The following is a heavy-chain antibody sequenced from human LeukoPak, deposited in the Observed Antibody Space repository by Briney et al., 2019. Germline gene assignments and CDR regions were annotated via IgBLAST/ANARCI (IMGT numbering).Heavy chain of an antibody. D-gene: IGHD2-2*01. Sequence: SGGSLRLSCAASGFTFSSYGMHWVRQAPGKGLEWVAFIRYDGSNKYYADSVKGRFTISRDNSKNTLYLQMNSLRAEDTALYYCARSYCSSTSCYRINAAWFDPWGQGTLVTVSS. J-gene: IGHJ5*02. V-gene: IGHV3-30*02. CDR3: ARSYCSSTSCYRINAAWFDP. CDR2: IRYDGSNK. CDR1: GFTFSSYG.